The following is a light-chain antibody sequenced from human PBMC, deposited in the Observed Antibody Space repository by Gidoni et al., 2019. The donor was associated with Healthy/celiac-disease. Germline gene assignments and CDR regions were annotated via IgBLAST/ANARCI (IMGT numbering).Light chain of an antibody. CDR2: GAS. Sequence: EIVMTQSPATLSVSPGERATLSCRASQSVSSNLAWYQQKPGQAPRLLIYGASTRATGIPARFSCSGSGTEFTLTISSLQSEYLAVYYCQQYSNWPSWTFGQGTKVEIK. J-gene: IGKJ1*01. CDR1: QSVSSN. CDR3: QQYSNWPSWT. V-gene: IGKV3-15*01.